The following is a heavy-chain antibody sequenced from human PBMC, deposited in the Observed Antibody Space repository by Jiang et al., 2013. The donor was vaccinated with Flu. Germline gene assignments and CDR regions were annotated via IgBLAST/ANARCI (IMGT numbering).Heavy chain of an antibody. CDR1: GYTLTELS. D-gene: IGHD6-13*01. CDR3: ATDGAAAGVFDY. Sequence: VKVSCKVSGYTLTELSMHWVRQAPGKGLEWMGGFDPEDGETIYAQKFQGRVTMTEDTSTDTAYMELSSLRSEDTAVYYCATDGAAAGVFDYWGQGTLVTVSS. J-gene: IGHJ4*02. CDR2: FDPEDGET. V-gene: IGHV1-24*01.